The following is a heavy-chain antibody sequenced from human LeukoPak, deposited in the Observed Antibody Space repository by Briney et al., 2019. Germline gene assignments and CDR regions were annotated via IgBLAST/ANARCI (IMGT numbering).Heavy chain of an antibody. CDR3: AKDGGSSWYSFDY. Sequence: GGSLRLSCAASGFTFSSYAMSWVRQAPGKGLEWVSAISGSGGSTYYADSVKGRFTISRDNSKNTLYLQMNSLRAEDSAVYYCAKDGGSSWYSFDYWGQGTLVTVSS. V-gene: IGHV3-23*01. J-gene: IGHJ4*02. CDR1: GFTFSSYA. CDR2: ISGSGGST. D-gene: IGHD6-13*01.